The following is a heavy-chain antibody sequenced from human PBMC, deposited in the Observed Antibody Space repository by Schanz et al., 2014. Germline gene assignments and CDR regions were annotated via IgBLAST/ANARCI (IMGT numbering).Heavy chain of an antibody. CDR1: GFTFSSYS. V-gene: IGHV3-66*01. CDR2: IYASGAT. CDR3: ARDGNYYGSRNYYKTPYYFDY. Sequence: EQLVESGGGLVKPGGSLRLSCTASGFTFSSYSMNWVRQAPGKGLEWVSTIYASGATYYADSVKRRFTISRDISKNTLHLQVTSLRAEDTAIYYCARDGNYYGSRNYYKTPYYFDYWGQGTLVTVSS. J-gene: IGHJ4*02. D-gene: IGHD3-10*01.